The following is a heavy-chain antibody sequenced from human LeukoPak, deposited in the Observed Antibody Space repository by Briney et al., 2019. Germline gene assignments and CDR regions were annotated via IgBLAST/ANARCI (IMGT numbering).Heavy chain of an antibody. V-gene: IGHV1-46*03. CDR3: AREGLGHGYYYYMDV. CDR1: GYTFTSYY. Sequence: ASVKVSCKASGYTFTSYYMHWVRQAPGQGLEWMGIINPSGGSTSYAQKIQGRVTMTRDTSTSTVYMELSSLRSEDTAVYYCAREGLGHGYYYYMDVWGKGTTVTVSS. J-gene: IGHJ6*03. CDR2: INPSGGST. D-gene: IGHD3-22*01.